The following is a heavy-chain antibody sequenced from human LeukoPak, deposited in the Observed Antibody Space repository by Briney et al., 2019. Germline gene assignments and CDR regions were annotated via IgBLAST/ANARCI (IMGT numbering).Heavy chain of an antibody. CDR3: ASSSSGYHFDY. CDR2: TRNKANSYTT. V-gene: IGHV3-72*01. CDR1: GFTFSDHY. Sequence: GGSLRLSCAASGFTFSDHYMDWVRQAPGKGLEWVGRTRNKANSYTTEYAASVKGRLTISRDNSKNSLYLQMNSLKTEDTAVYYCASSSSGYHFDYWGQGTLVTVSS. J-gene: IGHJ4*02. D-gene: IGHD3-22*01.